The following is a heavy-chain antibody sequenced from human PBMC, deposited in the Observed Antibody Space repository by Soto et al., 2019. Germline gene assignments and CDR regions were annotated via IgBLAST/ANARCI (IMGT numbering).Heavy chain of an antibody. J-gene: IGHJ6*02. CDR3: AKVMITFGGSRYGLDV. Sequence: QVQLVESGGGVVQPGRSLRLSCAASGFTFSSYGIHWVRQTPGKGLEWVAFISYDGGNTFYADYVKGRFTISRDNSKNTLFLQMNSLRAEDTAVYYCAKVMITFGGSRYGLDVWGQGTTVTVSS. CDR1: GFTFSSYG. CDR2: ISYDGGNT. D-gene: IGHD3-16*01. V-gene: IGHV3-30*18.